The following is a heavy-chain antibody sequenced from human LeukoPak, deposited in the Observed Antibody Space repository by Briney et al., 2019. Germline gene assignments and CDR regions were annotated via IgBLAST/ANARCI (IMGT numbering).Heavy chain of an antibody. V-gene: IGHV3-53*01. D-gene: IGHD1-26*01. CDR1: GFTVSSNS. J-gene: IGHJ3*02. CDR3: ARDLGDAFDI. Sequence: PGGSLRLSCTVSGFTVSSNSMSWVRQAPGKGLEWVSFIYSGGSTQYSDSVKGRFTISRDNAKNTLYLQMNSLRAEDTAVYYCARDLGDAFDIWGQGTMVTVSS. CDR2: IYSGGST.